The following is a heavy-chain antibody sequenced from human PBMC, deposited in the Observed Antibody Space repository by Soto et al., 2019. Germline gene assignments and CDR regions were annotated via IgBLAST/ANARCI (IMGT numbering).Heavy chain of an antibody. D-gene: IGHD1-1*01. V-gene: IGHV4-59*08. CDR1: GGSITNNY. CDR2: SYYSGST. CDR3: ARRQNWNNLFDT. Sequence: SETLSLTCTVSGGSITNNYWSWIRQSPGKGLEWIGCSYYSGSTSYNPFLRSRVTISIDTSKTQFSLRLRSVTAADTAVYYCARRQNWNNLFDTWGQGTLVTVPQ. J-gene: IGHJ5*02.